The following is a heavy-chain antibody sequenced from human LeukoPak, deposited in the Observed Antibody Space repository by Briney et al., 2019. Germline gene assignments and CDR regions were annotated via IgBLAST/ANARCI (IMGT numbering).Heavy chain of an antibody. D-gene: IGHD3-3*01. CDR1: GGSISSSSYY. CDR2: IYYSGST. V-gene: IGHV4-39*07. Sequence: SEALSLTCTVSGGSISSSSYYWGWIRQPPGKGLEWIGSIYYSGSTYYNPSLKSRVTISVDTSKNQFSLKLSSVTAADTAVYYCARGRYDFWRGKYYFDYWGQGTLVTVSS. J-gene: IGHJ4*02. CDR3: ARGRYDFWRGKYYFDY.